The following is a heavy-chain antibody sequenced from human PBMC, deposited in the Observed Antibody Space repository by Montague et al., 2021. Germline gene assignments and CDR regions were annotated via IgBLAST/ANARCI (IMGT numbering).Heavy chain of an antibody. J-gene: IGHJ4*02. CDR2: IYYSGST. Sequence: TLSLTCAVSGGSISSTAYYWSWIRQHPGKGLEWIGYIYYSGSTYYNPSHKSRVTISVDTSQNQFSLNLNSVTAADTAVYYCARVGATVTAPFDFWGQGTLVTVSS. CDR3: ARVGATVTAPFDF. D-gene: IGHD4-17*01. V-gene: IGHV4-31*11. CDR1: GGSISSTAYY.